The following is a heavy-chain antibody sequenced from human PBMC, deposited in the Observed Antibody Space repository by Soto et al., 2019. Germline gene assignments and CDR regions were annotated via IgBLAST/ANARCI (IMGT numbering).Heavy chain of an antibody. D-gene: IGHD3-3*01. CDR3: TGTYDFWSGYYLYGMDV. J-gene: IGHJ6*02. Sequence: GGSLRLSCAASGFTFSGSAMHWVRQASGKGLEWVGRIRSKANSYATAYAASVKGRFTISRDDSKNTAYLQMNSLKTEDTAVYYCTGTYDFWSGYYLYGMDVWGQGTTVTVSS. CDR2: IRSKANSYAT. V-gene: IGHV3-73*01. CDR1: GFTFSGSA.